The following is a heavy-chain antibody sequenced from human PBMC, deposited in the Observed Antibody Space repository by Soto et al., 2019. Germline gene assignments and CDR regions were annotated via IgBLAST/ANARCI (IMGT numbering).Heavy chain of an antibody. CDR3: ARRSSSWYFDY. CDR2: ISGSDGST. J-gene: IGHJ4*02. D-gene: IGHD6-13*01. Sequence: GGSLRLSCAASGFTFSSYAMNWVRQAPGKGLEWVSVISGSDGSTYYADSVKGRFTISRDNSKNTLNLQMNSLRAEDTAVYYCARRSSSWYFDYWGQGTLVTAPQ. CDR1: GFTFSSYA. V-gene: IGHV3-23*01.